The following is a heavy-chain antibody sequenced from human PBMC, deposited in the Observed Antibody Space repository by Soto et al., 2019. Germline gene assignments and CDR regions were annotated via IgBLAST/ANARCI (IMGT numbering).Heavy chain of an antibody. CDR2: ISYDESGK. CDR1: GFTFNNYG. Sequence: QVQLVESGGGVVQPGRSLRLSCAASGFTFNNYGMHWVRQAPGEGLEWVAVISYDESGKYYADYVKGRFAISRDNSKNPLYLEMNSLRPEDTAVYYCAKDKGNWFFDLWGRGTLVTVSS. V-gene: IGHV3-30*18. J-gene: IGHJ2*01. CDR3: AKDKGNWFFDL.